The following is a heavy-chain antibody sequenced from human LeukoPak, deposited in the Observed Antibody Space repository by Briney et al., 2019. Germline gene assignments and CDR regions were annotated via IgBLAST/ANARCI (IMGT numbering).Heavy chain of an antibody. CDR2: INPNSGGT. V-gene: IGHV1-2*06. D-gene: IGHD4-23*01. J-gene: IGHJ3*02. CDR3: ARDLGGKFVGGSGDAFDI. CDR1: GYTFIGYY. Sequence: ASVKVSCKTSGYTFIGYYMHWVRQAPGQGLEWMGRINPNSGGTNYAQKFQGRVTMTRDTSITTAYMELSRLRSDDTAVYYCARDLGGKFVGGSGDAFDIWGQGTMVTVSS.